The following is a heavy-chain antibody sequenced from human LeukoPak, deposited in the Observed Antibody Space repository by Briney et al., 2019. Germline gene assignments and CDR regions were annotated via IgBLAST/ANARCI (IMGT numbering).Heavy chain of an antibody. CDR3: ARVGSSGYPGSPPIDP. CDR2: INPSGGST. V-gene: IGHV1-46*01. D-gene: IGHD3-22*01. CDR1: GYTFTSYY. Sequence: GASVKVSCKASGYTFTSYYMHWVRQAPGQGLEWMGIINPSGGSTSYAQKFQGRVTMTRDMSTSTVYMELSSLRSEDTAVYYCARVGSSGYPGSPPIDPWGQGTLVTVSS. J-gene: IGHJ5*02.